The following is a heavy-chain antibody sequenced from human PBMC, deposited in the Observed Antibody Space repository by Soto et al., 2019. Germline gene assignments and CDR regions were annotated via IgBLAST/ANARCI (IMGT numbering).Heavy chain of an antibody. Sequence: GVSVKVSCKASGYTFTSYWIGWVRQMPGKGLEWMGIIYPGDSDTRYSPSFQGQVTISADKSISTAYLQWSSLKASDTAMYYCARLRHSSSPDYWGQGTLVTVSS. V-gene: IGHV5-51*01. CDR1: GYTFTSYW. D-gene: IGHD6-6*01. CDR2: IYPGDSDT. J-gene: IGHJ4*02. CDR3: ARLRHSSSPDY.